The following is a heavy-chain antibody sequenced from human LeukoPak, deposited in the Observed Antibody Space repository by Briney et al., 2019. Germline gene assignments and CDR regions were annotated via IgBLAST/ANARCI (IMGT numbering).Heavy chain of an antibody. J-gene: IGHJ6*02. D-gene: IGHD5-18*01. Sequence: SVKVSCKASGGTFSSYAISWVRQAPGQGLEWMGGIIPIFVTANYAQKFQGRVTITADESTSTAYMELSSLRSEDTAVYYCARDGIRGYSYGLNYYYYGMDVWGQGTTVTVSS. CDR2: IIPIFVTA. V-gene: IGHV1-69*01. CDR3: ARDGIRGYSYGLNYYYYGMDV. CDR1: GGTFSSYA.